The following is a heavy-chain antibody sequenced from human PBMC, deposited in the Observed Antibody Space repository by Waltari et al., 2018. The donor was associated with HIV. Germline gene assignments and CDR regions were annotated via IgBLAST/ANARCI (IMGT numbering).Heavy chain of an antibody. J-gene: IGHJ4*02. CDR1: GGSFSGYY. D-gene: IGHD3-22*01. Sequence: QVQLQQWGAGLLKPSETLSLTCTVYGGSFSGYYWTWIRQPPGKGLEWIGEVNHSGTTNHNPSLKSRVTISVDTSKNQFSLKLSSVTAADTAVYYCARGEGWLTPFDSWGQGTLVTVSS. V-gene: IGHV4-34*01. CDR2: VNHSGTT. CDR3: ARGEGWLTPFDS.